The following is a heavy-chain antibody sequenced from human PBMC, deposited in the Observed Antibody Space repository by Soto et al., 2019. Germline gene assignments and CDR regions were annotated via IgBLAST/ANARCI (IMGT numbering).Heavy chain of an antibody. CDR3: AHSNGREDYDSSGYAFYY. CDR1: GFSLSTSGFG. D-gene: IGHD3-22*01. CDR2: IYWDDDK. V-gene: IGHV2-5*02. Sequence: QITLKESGPTLVKPTQTLTLTCTFSGFSLSTSGFGVGCIRKPPVKALESLELIYWDDDKRYSPSLKRRLTIPKDTSKKQVVLTKTYIDPVDTATYSCAHSNGREDYDSSGYAFYYWGQGTLVTVSS. J-gene: IGHJ4*02.